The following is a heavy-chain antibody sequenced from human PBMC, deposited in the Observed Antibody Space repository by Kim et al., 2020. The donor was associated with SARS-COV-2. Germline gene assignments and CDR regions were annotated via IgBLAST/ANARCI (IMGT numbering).Heavy chain of an antibody. CDR2: ISSSSSYI. Sequence: GGSLRLSCAASGFTFSDYYMSWIRQAPGKGLEWVSYISSSSSYINYADSVKGRFTISRDNAKNSLYLQMNSLRAEDTAVYYCARVGYDYVWGSYRDYYYYYGRDVWGQGTTVTVSS. CDR3: ARVGYDYVWGSYRDYYYYYGRDV. J-gene: IGHJ6*02. CDR1: GFTFSDYY. D-gene: IGHD3-16*02. V-gene: IGHV3-11*05.